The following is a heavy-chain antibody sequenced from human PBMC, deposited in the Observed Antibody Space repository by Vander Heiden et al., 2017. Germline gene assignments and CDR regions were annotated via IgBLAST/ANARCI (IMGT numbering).Heavy chain of an antibody. CDR2: ISYDGSNK. CDR3: AINWEGDYYGMDV. CDR1: GFTFSSYG. J-gene: IGHJ6*02. D-gene: IGHD1-26*01. Sequence: QVQLVESGGGVVQPGRSLRLSCAADGFTFSSYGMHWVRQAPGKGLEWVAVISYDGSNKYYADSVKGRFTISRDNSKNTLYLQMNSLRAEDTAVYYCAINWEGDYYGMDVWGQGTTVTVSS. V-gene: IGHV3-30*03.